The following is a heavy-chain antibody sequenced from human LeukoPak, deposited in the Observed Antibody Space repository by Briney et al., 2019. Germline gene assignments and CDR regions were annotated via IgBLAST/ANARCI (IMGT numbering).Heavy chain of an antibody. V-gene: IGHV2-5*02. J-gene: IGHJ4*02. CDR3: AHHITCCSGGSCYFFDY. CDR1: GFSLSTSGVG. Sequence: SGPTLVKPTQTLTLTCTFSGFSLSTSGVGVGWIRQPPGKALEWLALIYWDDDKRYSPSLKSRLTITKDTSKNQVVLTMTNMDPVDTATYYCAHHITCCSGGSCYFFDYWGQGTLVTVSS. D-gene: IGHD2-15*01. CDR2: IYWDDDK.